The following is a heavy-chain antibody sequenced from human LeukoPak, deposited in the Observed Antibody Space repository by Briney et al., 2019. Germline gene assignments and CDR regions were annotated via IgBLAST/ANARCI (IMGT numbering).Heavy chain of an antibody. CDR2: IYHSGST. CDR3: ARTRDFWSGYFDY. J-gene: IGHJ4*02. D-gene: IGHD3-3*01. CDR1: GDSIRSGTNN. V-gene: IGHV4-30-2*01. Sequence: SETLSLTCAVSGDSIRSGTNNWSWIRQPPWKGLEWIGYIYHSGSTYYNPSLQSRVTISVDTSKSQFSLKLSSVTAADTAVYYCARTRDFWSGYFDYWGQGILVTVSS.